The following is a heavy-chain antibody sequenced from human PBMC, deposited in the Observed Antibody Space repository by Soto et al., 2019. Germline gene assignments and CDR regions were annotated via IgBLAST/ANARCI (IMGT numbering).Heavy chain of an antibody. D-gene: IGHD1-26*01. CDR3: ARHRHPRGTVGATSPLDP. CDR2: HYSGGST. V-gene: IGHV3-53*01. J-gene: IGHJ5*02. CDR1: GFSVSSNY. Sequence: DVQLVESGGGLVQPGGSLRLSCAISGFSVSSNYLSWVRQAPGKGLEWVSVHYSGGSTYYADSVQGRFTISRDKSNTTLYLQMRRVRAEDTAVYFCARHRHPRGTVGATSPLDPWGQGTQVTVSS.